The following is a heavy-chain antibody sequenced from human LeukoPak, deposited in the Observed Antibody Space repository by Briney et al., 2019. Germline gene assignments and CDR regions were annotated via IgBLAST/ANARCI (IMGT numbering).Heavy chain of an antibody. J-gene: IGHJ4*02. V-gene: IGHV3-23*01. D-gene: IGHD5-12*01. CDR1: GFTFSSYA. Sequence: GGSLRLSCAASGFTFSSYAMSWVRQAPGKGLEWVSGISGSAGSTYYADSVKGRFTIFRDNSKNTLYLQMNSLRAEDTAVYYCAKDRSGYDYYGQFYFDFWGQGTPVTASS. CDR2: ISGSAGST. CDR3: AKDRSGYDYYGQFYFDF.